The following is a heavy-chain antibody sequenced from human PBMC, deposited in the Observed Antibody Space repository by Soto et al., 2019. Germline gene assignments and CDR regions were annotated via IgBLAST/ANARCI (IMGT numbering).Heavy chain of an antibody. CDR3: ASAFRVIYDSSGYSSY. J-gene: IGHJ4*02. D-gene: IGHD3-22*01. CDR2: IYYSGST. CDR1: AGSISSGDYY. Sequence: SETLSLTCTVSAGSISSGDYYWSWIRQPPGKGLEWIGYIYYSGSTYYNPSLKSRVTISVDTSKNQFSLKLSSVTAADTAVYYCASAFRVIYDSSGYSSYWGQGTLVTVSS. V-gene: IGHV4-30-4*01.